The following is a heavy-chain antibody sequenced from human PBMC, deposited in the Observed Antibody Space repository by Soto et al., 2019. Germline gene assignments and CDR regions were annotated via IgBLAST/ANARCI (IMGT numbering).Heavy chain of an antibody. J-gene: IGHJ4*02. Sequence: PSETLSLTCTVSGGSISSYYWSWIRQPPGKGLEWIGYIYYSGSTNYNPSLKSRVTISVDTSKNQFPLKLSSVTAADTAVYYCARDGRYFDWLLWGQGTLVTVSS. D-gene: IGHD3-9*01. CDR3: ARDGRYFDWLL. CDR1: GGSISSYY. V-gene: IGHV4-59*01. CDR2: IYYSGST.